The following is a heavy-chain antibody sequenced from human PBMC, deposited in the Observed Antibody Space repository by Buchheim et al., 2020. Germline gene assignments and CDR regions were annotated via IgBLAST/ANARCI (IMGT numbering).Heavy chain of an antibody. CDR3: ARGSGKQLVRYYYYYMDV. Sequence: QVQLQESGPGLVKPSQTLSLTCTVSGGSISSGSYYWSWIRQPPGKGLEWIGEINHSGSTNYNPSLKSRVTISVDTSKNQFSLKLSSVTAADTAVYYCARGSGKQLVRYYYYYMDVWGKGTT. CDR1: GGSISSGSYY. D-gene: IGHD6-6*01. V-gene: IGHV4-39*07. J-gene: IGHJ6*03. CDR2: INHSGST.